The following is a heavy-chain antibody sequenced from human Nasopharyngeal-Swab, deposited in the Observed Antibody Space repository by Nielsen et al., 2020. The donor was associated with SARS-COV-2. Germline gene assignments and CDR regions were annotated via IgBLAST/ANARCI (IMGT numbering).Heavy chain of an antibody. CDR3: AKDEQAI. Sequence: GALRLSCAASGFTFSSYAMSWVRQAPGKGLEWVSVIYSGGSSTYYADSVKGRFTISRDNSKNTLYLQMNSLRAEDTAVYYCAKDEQAIWGQGTLVTVSS. CDR2: IYSGGSST. V-gene: IGHV3-23*03. J-gene: IGHJ4*02. CDR1: GFTFSSYA. D-gene: IGHD1/OR15-1a*01.